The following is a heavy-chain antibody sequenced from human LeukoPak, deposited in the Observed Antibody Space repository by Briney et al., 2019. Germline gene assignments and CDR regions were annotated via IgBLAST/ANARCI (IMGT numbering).Heavy chain of an antibody. D-gene: IGHD6-13*01. V-gene: IGHV4-4*07. Sequence: SETLSLTCTVSGVSVTSYYWSWLRQPAGKGLEWIGRIYTSGSTSYNPSLRRRLTISVDTSKNQFSLNLSSVTAADTAVYYCARFTKDSSSSSGYYFDYWGQGTLVTVSS. CDR1: GVSVTSYY. J-gene: IGHJ4*02. CDR3: ARFTKDSSSSSGYYFDY. CDR2: IYTSGST.